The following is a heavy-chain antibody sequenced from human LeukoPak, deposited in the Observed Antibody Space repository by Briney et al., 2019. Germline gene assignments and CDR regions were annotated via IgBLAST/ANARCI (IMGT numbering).Heavy chain of an antibody. Sequence: SETLSLTCTVSGGSISSSSYYWGWIRQPPGKGLECIGSIYYSGSTYYNPSLKSRVTISVDTSKNQFSLKLSSVTAADTAVYYCARPSSGYYYRYFQHWGQGTLVTVSS. CDR2: IYYSGST. CDR3: ARPSSGYYYRYFQH. CDR1: GGSISSSSYY. D-gene: IGHD3-22*01. J-gene: IGHJ1*01. V-gene: IGHV4-39*01.